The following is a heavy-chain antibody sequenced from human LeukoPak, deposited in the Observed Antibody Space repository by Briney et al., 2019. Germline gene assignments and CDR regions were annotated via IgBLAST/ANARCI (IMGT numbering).Heavy chain of an antibody. CDR1: GGSISSYY. CDR2: ICYSGST. V-gene: IGHV4-59*01. J-gene: IGHJ4*02. CDR3: AARSSWYSLDY. D-gene: IGHD6-13*01. Sequence: SETLSLTCTVSGGSISSYYWSWIRQPPGKGLEWIGYICYSGSTNYNPSLKSRVTISVDTSKNQFSLKLSSVTAADTAVYYCAARSSWYSLDYWGQGTLVTVSS.